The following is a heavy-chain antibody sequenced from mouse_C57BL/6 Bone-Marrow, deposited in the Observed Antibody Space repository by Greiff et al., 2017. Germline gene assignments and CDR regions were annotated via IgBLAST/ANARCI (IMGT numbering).Heavy chain of an antibody. CDR2: IDPSDSYT. J-gene: IGHJ2*01. CDR1: GYTFTSYW. CDR3: ARSDYYGGNPRRY. V-gene: IGHV1-59*01. Sequence: VQLQQPGAELVRPGTSVKLSCKASGYTFTSYWMHWVKQRPGQGLEWIGVIDPSDSYTNYNQKFKGKATLTVDTSSSTAYMQLSSLTSEDSAVYYCARSDYYGGNPRRYWGQGTTLTVSA. D-gene: IGHD1-1*01.